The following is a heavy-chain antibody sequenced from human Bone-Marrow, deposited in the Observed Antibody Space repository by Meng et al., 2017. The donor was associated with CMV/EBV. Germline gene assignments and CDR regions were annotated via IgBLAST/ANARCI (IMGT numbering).Heavy chain of an antibody. CDR2: IYYSGST. CDR1: GGSISSYY. Sequence: SETLSLTCTVSGGSISSYYWSWIRQPPGKGLEWIGYIYYSGSTNYNPSLKSRVTISVDTSKNQFFLKLSSVTAADTAVYYCARERIPAALNAFDIWGQGTMVTVSS. D-gene: IGHD2-2*01. J-gene: IGHJ3*02. CDR3: ARERIPAALNAFDI. V-gene: IGHV4-59*01.